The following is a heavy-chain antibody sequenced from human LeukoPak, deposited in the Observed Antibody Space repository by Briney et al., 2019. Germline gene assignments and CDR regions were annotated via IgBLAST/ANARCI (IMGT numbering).Heavy chain of an antibody. D-gene: IGHD1-26*01. J-gene: IGHJ5*02. CDR2: IDKTSTYI. CDR3: TKTPVGAGKGSNWFDP. V-gene: IGHV3-21*01. Sequence: IPGGSLRLSCAASGFTFSTYSMNWVRQAPGKGLEWVSSIDKTSTYIFYSDSVKGRFTISRDNAKNSLYLQMNSLRAEDTALYYCTKTPVGAGKGSNWFDPWGQGTLVTVSS. CDR1: GFTFSTYS.